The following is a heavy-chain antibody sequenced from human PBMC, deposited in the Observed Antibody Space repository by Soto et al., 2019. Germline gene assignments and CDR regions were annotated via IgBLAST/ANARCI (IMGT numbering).Heavy chain of an antibody. Sequence: GGSLRLSCAASGFTFSSYGMHWVRQAPGKGLEWVAVISYDGSNKYYADSVKGRFTISRDNSKNTLYLQMNSLRAEDTAVYYCAKGGAARYVFFDYWGQGTLVTVSS. CDR1: GFTFSSYG. D-gene: IGHD6-6*01. J-gene: IGHJ4*02. CDR3: AKGGAARYVFFDY. V-gene: IGHV3-30*18. CDR2: ISYDGSNK.